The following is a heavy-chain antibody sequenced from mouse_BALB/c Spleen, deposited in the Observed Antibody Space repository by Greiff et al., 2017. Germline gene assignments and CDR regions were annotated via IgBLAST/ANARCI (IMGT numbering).Heavy chain of an antibody. CDR3: ARYYYGSSRAWFAY. J-gene: IGHJ3*01. D-gene: IGHD1-1*01. V-gene: IGHV1-63*02. CDR1: GYTFTNYW. CDR2: IYPGGGYT. Sequence: QVQLKQSGAELVRPGTSVKISCKASGYTFTNYWLGWVKQRPGHGLEWIGDIYPGGGYTNYNEKFKGKATLTADTSSSTAYMQLSSLTSEDSAVYFCARYYYGSSRAWFAYWGQGTLVTVSA.